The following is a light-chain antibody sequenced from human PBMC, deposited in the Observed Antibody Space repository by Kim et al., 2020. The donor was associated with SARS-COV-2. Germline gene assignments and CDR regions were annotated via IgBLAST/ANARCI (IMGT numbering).Light chain of an antibody. CDR1: QSVSSSS. CDR3: QQYGSSPPLT. J-gene: IGKJ4*01. CDR2: CAS. V-gene: IGKV3-20*01. Sequence: AGERATLSCRASQSVSSSSLAWYQKQPGQAPRLLIYCASSRATGIPDRFSGSGSGTDFTLTINRLEPEAFAVYYCQQYGSSPPLTFGGGTKVDIK.